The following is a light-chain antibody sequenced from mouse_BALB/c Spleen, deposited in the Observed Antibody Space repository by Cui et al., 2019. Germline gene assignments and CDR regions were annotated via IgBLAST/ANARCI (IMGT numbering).Light chain of an antibody. V-gene: IGKV10-94*01. J-gene: IGKJ1*01. Sequence: DIQMNQSPSSLSASLGDTITITCHASQNINVWLSWYQQKPGNIPKLLIYKASTLHTGVPSRFSGSGSGTGFTLTISGLQPEDIATYYCQQGQSYPRTFGGGTKLEIK. CDR1: QNINVW. CDR3: QQGQSYPRT. CDR2: KAS.